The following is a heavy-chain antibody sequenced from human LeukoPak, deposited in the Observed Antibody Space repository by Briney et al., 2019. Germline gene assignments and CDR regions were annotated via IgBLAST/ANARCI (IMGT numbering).Heavy chain of an antibody. CDR3: ARGGDDFWTIDY. Sequence: GRSLRLSCAASGFTFSSYAMHWVRQAPGKGLEWVAVISYDGSNKYYADSVKGRFTISRDNSKNTLYLQMNSLRAEDTAVYYCARGGDDFWTIDYWGQGTLVTVSS. CDR1: GFTFSSYA. D-gene: IGHD3-3*01. J-gene: IGHJ4*02. CDR2: ISYDGSNK. V-gene: IGHV3-30-3*01.